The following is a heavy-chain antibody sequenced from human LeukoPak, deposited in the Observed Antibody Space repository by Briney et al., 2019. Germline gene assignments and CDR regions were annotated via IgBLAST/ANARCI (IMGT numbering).Heavy chain of an antibody. Sequence: GESLKISCKGSGYSFTSYWISWVRQMPGKGLEWIGRIDPSDSYTNYSPSFQGHVTISADKSISTAYLQWSSLKASDTAMYYCVRPAPQWRDDAFDIWGQGTMVTVSS. CDR1: GYSFTSYW. CDR3: VRPAPQWRDDAFDI. J-gene: IGHJ3*02. CDR2: IDPSDSYT. D-gene: IGHD6-19*01. V-gene: IGHV5-10-1*01.